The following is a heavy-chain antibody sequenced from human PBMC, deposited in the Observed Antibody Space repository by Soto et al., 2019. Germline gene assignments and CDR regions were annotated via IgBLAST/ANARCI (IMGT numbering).Heavy chain of an antibody. CDR1: GFTFGDHA. CDR2: IRSKAYGGTT. V-gene: IGHV3-49*03. J-gene: IGHJ4*02. D-gene: IGHD3-10*01. Sequence: PGGSLRLSCTASGFTFGDHAMSWFRQAPGKGLEWVGFIRSKAYGGTTEYAASVKGRFTISRDDSKSIAYLQMNSLKTEDTAVYYCTRDLSLLWFGASGYWGQGTLVTVSS. CDR3: TRDLSLLWFGASGY.